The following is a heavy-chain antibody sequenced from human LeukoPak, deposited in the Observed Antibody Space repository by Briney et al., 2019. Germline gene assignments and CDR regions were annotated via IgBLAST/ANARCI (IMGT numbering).Heavy chain of an antibody. CDR1: GYSISSGYY. CDR2: ITSSGSTI. D-gene: IGHD1-7*01. J-gene: IGHJ4*02. CDR3: ARDNWNSPIDY. V-gene: IGHV3-11*01. Sequence: LSLTCTVSGYSISSGYYWGWIRQAPGKGLEWVSYITSSGSTIYYADSVKGRFTISRDNAKKSLYLQMNSLRAEDTAVYYCARDNWNSPIDYWGQGTLVTVSS.